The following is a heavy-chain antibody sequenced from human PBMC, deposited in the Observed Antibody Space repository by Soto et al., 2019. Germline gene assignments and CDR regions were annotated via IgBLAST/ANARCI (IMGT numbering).Heavy chain of an antibody. CDR3: ARWGRGHDIAS. Sequence: QVQLQESGPGLVKPSETLSLTCTVSGGSVSSGSYSWSWIRQPPGKGLEWIGYIYYSGTTNYTPSLRSQFTWPVDPPANQLSLTPTSVPAADPAVYYCARWGRGHDIASWGQGTLVTVSS. D-gene: IGHD3-10*01. CDR2: IYYSGTT. CDR1: GGSVSSGSYS. V-gene: IGHV4-61*01. J-gene: IGHJ4*02.